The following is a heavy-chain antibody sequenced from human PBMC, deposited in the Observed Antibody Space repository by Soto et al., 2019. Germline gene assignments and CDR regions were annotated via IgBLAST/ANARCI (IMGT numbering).Heavy chain of an antibody. CDR3: AKDPYGGNSVPAFDI. V-gene: IGHV3-30*18. CDR2: ISYDGSNK. Sequence: SLRLSCAASGFTFSSYCMHWVLQAPGKGLEWVAVISYDGSNKYYADSVKGRFTISRDNSKNTLYLQMNSLRAEDTAVYYCAKDPYGGNSVPAFDIWGQGTMVTVSS. CDR1: GFTFSSYC. D-gene: IGHD4-17*01. J-gene: IGHJ3*02.